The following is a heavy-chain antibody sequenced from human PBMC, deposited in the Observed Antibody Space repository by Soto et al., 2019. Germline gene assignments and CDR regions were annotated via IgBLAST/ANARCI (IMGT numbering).Heavy chain of an antibody. D-gene: IGHD2-2*01. V-gene: IGHV4-59*08. CDR2: IYYSGST. CDR3: ARGRLVPAVNFDY. Sequence: SETLSLTCTVSGGSISSYYWSWIRQPPGKGLEWIGYIYYSGSTNYNPSLKSRVTISVDTSKNQFSLKLSSVTAADTAVYYCARGRLVPAVNFDYWGLGTLVTVS. J-gene: IGHJ4*02. CDR1: GGSISSYY.